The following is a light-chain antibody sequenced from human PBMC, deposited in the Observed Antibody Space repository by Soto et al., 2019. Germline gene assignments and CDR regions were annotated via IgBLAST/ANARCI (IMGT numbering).Light chain of an antibody. CDR1: QSVGSY. V-gene: IGKV3-15*01. Sequence: EIVMTQSPAILSLSPGETATLSCRASQSVGSYLAWYQQKPGQAPRLLIYGASTRATGIPARFSGSGSGTEFTLTISSLQSEDFAVYYCQQYNVWPLTFGGGTKVDIK. CDR2: GAS. J-gene: IGKJ4*01. CDR3: QQYNVWPLT.